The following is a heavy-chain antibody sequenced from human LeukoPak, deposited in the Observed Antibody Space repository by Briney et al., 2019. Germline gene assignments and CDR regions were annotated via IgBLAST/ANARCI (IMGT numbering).Heavy chain of an antibody. D-gene: IGHD3-9*01. CDR2: TYYRSKWYN. Sequence: SQTLSLTCAISGDSVSSNSAAWNWIRQSPSRGLEWLGRTYYRSKWYNDYAVSVKSRITINPDTSKNQFSLQLNSVTPEDTAVYYCAREALSPYYDILTGYYQPGGFDYWGQGTLVTVSS. V-gene: IGHV6-1*01. CDR3: AREALSPYYDILTGYYQPGGFDY. J-gene: IGHJ4*02. CDR1: GDSVSSNSAA.